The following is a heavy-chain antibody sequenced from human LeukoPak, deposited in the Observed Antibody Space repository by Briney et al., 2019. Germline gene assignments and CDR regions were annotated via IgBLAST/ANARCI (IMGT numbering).Heavy chain of an antibody. J-gene: IGHJ6*03. CDR1: GFTVSSNY. CDR2: IYSGGST. Sequence: PGGSLRLSCAASGFTVSSNYMSWVRQAPGKGLEWVSVIYSGGSTYYADSVKGRFTISRDNSKNTLYLQMNSLRAEDTAVYYCARHYLGYCSSTSCYTVLDYYYMDVWGKGTTVTVSS. CDR3: ARHYLGYCSSTSCYTVLDYYYMDV. V-gene: IGHV3-53*01. D-gene: IGHD2-2*02.